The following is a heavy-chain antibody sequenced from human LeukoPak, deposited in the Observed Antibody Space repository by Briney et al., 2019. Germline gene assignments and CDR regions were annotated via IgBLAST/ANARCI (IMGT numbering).Heavy chain of an antibody. J-gene: IGHJ4*02. CDR3: ARGHSSGWYYFDY. CDR1: GFTFSSYA. D-gene: IGHD6-19*01. CDR2: ISGSGGST. V-gene: IGHV3-23*01. Sequence: GGSLRLSCAASGFTFSSYAMSWVRQAPGKGLEWVSTISGSGGSTHYADSVKGRFTISRDNSKNTPYLQMNSLRAEDTAVYYCARGHSSGWYYFDYWGQGTLVTVSS.